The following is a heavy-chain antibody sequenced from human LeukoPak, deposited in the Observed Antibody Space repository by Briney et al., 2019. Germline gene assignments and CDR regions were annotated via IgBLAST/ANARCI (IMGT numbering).Heavy chain of an antibody. J-gene: IGHJ4*02. CDR2: IRYDGSNK. Sequence: PGGSLRLSCAASGFTFSSYGMHWVRQAPGKGLEWVAFIRYDGSNKYYADSVKGRFTISRDNSKNTLYLQMNSLRAEDTAVYYCAIEFLYDILTGPHFDYWGQGTLVTVSS. CDR3: AIEFLYDILTGPHFDY. V-gene: IGHV3-30*02. D-gene: IGHD3-9*01. CDR1: GFTFSSYG.